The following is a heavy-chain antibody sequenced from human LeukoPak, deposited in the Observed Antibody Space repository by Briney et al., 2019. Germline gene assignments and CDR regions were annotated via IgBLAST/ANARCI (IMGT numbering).Heavy chain of an antibody. CDR1: GGSISTYY. CDR3: AREITSGYYFLDS. J-gene: IGHJ4*02. V-gene: IGHV4-4*07. D-gene: IGHD2/OR15-2a*01. Sequence: SETLSLTCTVSGGSISTYYWNWIRQPAGKGLEWIGRMYSSRSTSYNPSLKSRITMSIDTAKYQFSLNLNSVTAADTAVYYCAREITSGYYFLDSWGQGTLVTVSS. CDR2: MYSSRST.